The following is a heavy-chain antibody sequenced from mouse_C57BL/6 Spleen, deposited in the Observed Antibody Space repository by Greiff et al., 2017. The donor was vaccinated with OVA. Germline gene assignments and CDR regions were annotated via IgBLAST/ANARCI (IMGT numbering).Heavy chain of an antibody. V-gene: IGHV1-26*01. CDR3: ARVYDGYCVFAY. CDR1: GYTFTDYY. CDR2: INPNNGGT. D-gene: IGHD2-3*01. Sequence: VQLQQSGPELVKPGASVKISCKASGYTFTDYYMNWVKQSHGKSLEWIGDINPNNGGTSYNQKFKGKATLTVDKSSSTAYMELRSLTSEDSAVYYCARVYDGYCVFAYWGQGTLVTVSA. J-gene: IGHJ3*01.